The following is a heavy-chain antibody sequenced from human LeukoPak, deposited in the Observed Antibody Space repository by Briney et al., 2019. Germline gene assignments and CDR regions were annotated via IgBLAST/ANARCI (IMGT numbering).Heavy chain of an antibody. CDR3: ARDRAWDYLDS. CDR2: ISYDGGKK. J-gene: IGHJ4*02. Sequence: GKSLRLSCVVSGFTLSSHGMHWVRQAPGKGLEWVAVISYDGGKKSYADSVKGRFSICRDNSKNTLYLQMDSLSVEDTAIYYCARDRAWDYLDSWDQGPLVTVSS. CDR1: GFTLSSHG. D-gene: IGHD1-26*01. V-gene: IGHV3-30*03.